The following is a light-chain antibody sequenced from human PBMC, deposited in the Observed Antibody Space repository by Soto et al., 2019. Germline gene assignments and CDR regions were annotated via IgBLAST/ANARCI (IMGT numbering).Light chain of an antibody. J-gene: IGLJ1*01. CDR1: SSDVGGYNY. V-gene: IGLV2-14*01. Sequence: SALTQPASVSGSPGQTITISCTGTSSDVGGYNYVSWYQHHPSKAPKLIIFDVSNRPSGVSDRFSGSKSDNTASLTISGLQAEDEADYYCTSYASSCPSVFGTGTKVTVL. CDR3: TSYASSCPSV. CDR2: DVS.